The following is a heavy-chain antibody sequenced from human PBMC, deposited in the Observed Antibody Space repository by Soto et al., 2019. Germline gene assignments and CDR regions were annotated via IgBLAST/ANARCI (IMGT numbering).Heavy chain of an antibody. CDR1: GFTFSTYA. D-gene: IGHD3-22*01. CDR2: ISYDGSNK. CDR3: ARVWDYYDSSGPPTG. Sequence: PGGSLRLSCAASGFTFSTYAMHWVRQAPGKGLEWVAVISYDGSNKYYADSVKGRFTISRDNSKNTLYLQMNSLRAEDTAVYYCARVWDYYDSSGPPTGWGQGTLVTVSS. J-gene: IGHJ4*02. V-gene: IGHV3-30-3*01.